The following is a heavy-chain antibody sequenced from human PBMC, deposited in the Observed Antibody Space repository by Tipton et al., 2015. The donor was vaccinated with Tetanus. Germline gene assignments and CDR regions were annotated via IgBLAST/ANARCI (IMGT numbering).Heavy chain of an antibody. D-gene: IGHD3-3*01. V-gene: IGHV3-23*03. CDR1: GFTFSSYG. CDR2: IHDDGGAT. Sequence: SLRLSCAVSGFTFSSYGMVWVRQAAGKGLEWVTLIHDDGGATYYGDSVKDRFTISRDNSNNTLYLQINSLGAEDTAVYYCAKSLTSGVADFDFWGQGTQVTVSS. CDR3: AKSLTSGVADFDF. J-gene: IGHJ4*02.